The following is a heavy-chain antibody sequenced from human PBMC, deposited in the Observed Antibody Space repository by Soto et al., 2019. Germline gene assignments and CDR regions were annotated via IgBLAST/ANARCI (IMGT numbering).Heavy chain of an antibody. CDR3: ARDRAGLLEF. CDR2: VSAYDGAT. V-gene: IGHV1-18*01. Sequence: GASVKVSCKASGYIFTGWGISWARQVPGQGLEWVGWVSAYDGATRSSEKLQGRIRVTRDKSTSTVYMDLTNLKSDDAAVYYCARDRAGLLEFWGQGTLVTVSS. D-gene: IGHD3-10*01. CDR1: GYIFTGWG. J-gene: IGHJ4*02.